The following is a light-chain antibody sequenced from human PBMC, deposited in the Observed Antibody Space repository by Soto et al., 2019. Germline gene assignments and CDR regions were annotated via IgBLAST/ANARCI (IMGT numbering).Light chain of an antibody. J-gene: IGLJ3*02. CDR1: SGHSRYD. V-gene: IGLV4-69*01. CDR2: LNSDGSH. CDR3: QTWGTGIRV. Sequence: QPVLTQSPSASASLGASVELTCTLSSGHSRYDIAWHQQQPEKGPRYLMKLNSDGSHTKGDGIPDRFSGSSSGAERYLTISSLQSEDEADYYCQTWGTGIRVFGGGTKLTVL.